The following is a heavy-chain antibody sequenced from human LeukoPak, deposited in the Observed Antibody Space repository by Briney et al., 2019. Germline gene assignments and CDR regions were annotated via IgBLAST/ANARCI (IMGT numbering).Heavy chain of an antibody. CDR2: IYYSGST. Sequence: SETLSLTCTVSGGSISSYYWSWIRQPPGKGLEWIGYIYYSGSTNYNPSLKSRVTKSVDTSKNQFSLKLSSVTAADTAVYYCARTVVGSKKMFDYWGQGTLVTVSS. V-gene: IGHV4-59*01. J-gene: IGHJ4*02. CDR1: GGSISSYY. CDR3: ARTVVGSKKMFDY. D-gene: IGHD1-26*01.